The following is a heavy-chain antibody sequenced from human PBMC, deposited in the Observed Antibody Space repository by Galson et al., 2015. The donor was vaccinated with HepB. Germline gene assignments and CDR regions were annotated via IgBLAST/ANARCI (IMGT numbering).Heavy chain of an antibody. D-gene: IGHD6-19*01. V-gene: IGHV3-23*01. J-gene: IGHJ4*02. CDR2: ISGSGDIT. CDR1: GFTFSSYA. Sequence: LRLSCAASGFTFSSYAMSWVRQAPGNGLEWVSTISGSGDITYYADSVKGRFTISRDNSKNTLHLQMNSLRADDTAVYYRAKVQRPIAVAGTFDYWGQGILVTVSS. CDR3: AKVQRPIAVAGTFDY.